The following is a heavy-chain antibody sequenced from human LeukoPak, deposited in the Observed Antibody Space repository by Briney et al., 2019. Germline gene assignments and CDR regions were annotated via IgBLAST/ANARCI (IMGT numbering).Heavy chain of an antibody. CDR2: INPSGGST. V-gene: IGHV1-46*01. J-gene: IGHJ4*02. CDR3: ARGGSYYYDSSGYSFDY. D-gene: IGHD3-22*01. CDR1: GYTFTSYY. Sequence: ASVKVSCKASGYTFTSYYMHWVRQAPGQGLEWMGIINPSGGSTSYAQKFQGRVTMTRDTSTSTAYMELSSLRSEDTAVYYCARGGSYYYDSSGYSFDYWGQGTLVTVSS.